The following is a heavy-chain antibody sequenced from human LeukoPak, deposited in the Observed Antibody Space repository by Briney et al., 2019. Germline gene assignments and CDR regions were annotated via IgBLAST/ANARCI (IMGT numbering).Heavy chain of an antibody. D-gene: IGHD3-10*01. J-gene: IGHJ4*02. Sequence: GGSLRLSCAASGFTFSTYAMHSVRQAPGKGLEWVAVISYDGSNKYYADSVKGQFTISRDNSKNTLYLQMNSLRAEDTAVYYCARDTDYYGSGSYFDSWGQGTLVTVSS. CDR1: GFTFSTYA. V-gene: IGHV3-30*04. CDR3: ARDTDYYGSGSYFDS. CDR2: ISYDGSNK.